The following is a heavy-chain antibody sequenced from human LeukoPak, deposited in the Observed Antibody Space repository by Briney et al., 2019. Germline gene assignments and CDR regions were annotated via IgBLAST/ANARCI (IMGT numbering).Heavy chain of an antibody. V-gene: IGHV4-38-2*02. J-gene: IGHJ4*02. CDR3: ARGAVLVGAAFDY. D-gene: IGHD2-15*01. CDR2: IYHSGST. Sequence: SETLSLTCTVSGYSISSGYYWGWIRQPPGKGLEWIGSIYHSGSTYYNPSLKSRVTISVDTSKNQFSLKLSSVTAADTAVYYCARGAVLVGAAFDYWGQGTLDTVSS. CDR1: GYSISSGYY.